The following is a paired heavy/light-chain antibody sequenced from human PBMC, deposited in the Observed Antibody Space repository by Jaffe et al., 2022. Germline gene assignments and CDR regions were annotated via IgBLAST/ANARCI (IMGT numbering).Heavy chain of an antibody. V-gene: IGHV4-4*02. Sequence: QVQLQESGPGLVKPSGTLSLTCAVSSGSISSSNWWSWVRQPPGKGLEWIGEIYHSGSTNYNPSLKSRVTISVDKSKNQFSLKLSSVTAADTAVYYCAREIWSEGLRFLEWLPPANYHYYFMDVWGKGTTVTVSS. D-gene: IGHD3-3*01. J-gene: IGHJ6*03. CDR3: AREIWSEGLRFLEWLPPANYHYYFMDV. CDR1: SGSISSSNW. CDR2: IYHSGST.
Light chain of an antibody. CDR2: GAS. V-gene: IGKV3-20*01. Sequence: EIVLTQSPGTLSLSPGERATLSCRASQSVYSSYLAWYQQKPGQAPRLLIYGASSRATGIPDRFSGSGSRTDFTLTISRLEPEDFAVYYCQQYGSSPRTFGQGTKVEIK. CDR3: QQYGSSPRT. J-gene: IGKJ1*01. CDR1: QSVYSSY.